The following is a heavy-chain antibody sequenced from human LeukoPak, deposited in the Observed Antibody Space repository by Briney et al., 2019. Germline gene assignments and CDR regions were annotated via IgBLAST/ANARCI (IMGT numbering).Heavy chain of an antibody. V-gene: IGHV1-2*02. Sequence: ASVKVSCKASGYTFTGYYMHWVRQAPGQGLEWMGWINPNSGGTNYAQKFQGRVTMTRDTSISTAYMELSRLRSDDTAVYYCARDLSYYGSGRGYYYYYYYMDVWGKGTTVTISS. CDR3: ARDLSYYGSGRGYYYYYYYMDV. CDR1: GYTFTGYY. D-gene: IGHD3-10*01. J-gene: IGHJ6*03. CDR2: INPNSGGT.